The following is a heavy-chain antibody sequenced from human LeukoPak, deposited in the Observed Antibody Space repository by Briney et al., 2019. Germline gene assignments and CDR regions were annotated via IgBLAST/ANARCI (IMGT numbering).Heavy chain of an antibody. CDR1: GFTFSSYG. CDR2: IRYDGSNK. V-gene: IGHV3-30*02. J-gene: IGHJ4*02. Sequence: GGSVRLSCAASGFTFSSYGMHWARQAPGKGLEWVAFIRYDGSNKYYADSVKGRFTISRDNSKNTLYLQMNSLRAEDTAVYYCAKGQMTSGYWGQGTLVTVSS. D-gene: IGHD2-2*01. CDR3: AKGQMTSGY.